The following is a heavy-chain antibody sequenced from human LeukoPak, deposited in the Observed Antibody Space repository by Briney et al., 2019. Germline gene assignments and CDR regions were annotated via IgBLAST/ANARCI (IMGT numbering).Heavy chain of an antibody. V-gene: IGHV5-51*01. J-gene: IGHJ4*02. CDR2: IYPADSDT. Sequence: GESLKISCKGSGYNLTFYWIGWVRQMPGKGLEWMGIIYPADSDTRYSPSFQGQVTISADKSISTAYLQWSSLKASDTAMYYCARGHYLDYWGQGTPVTVSP. CDR1: GYNLTFYW. CDR3: ARGHYLDY.